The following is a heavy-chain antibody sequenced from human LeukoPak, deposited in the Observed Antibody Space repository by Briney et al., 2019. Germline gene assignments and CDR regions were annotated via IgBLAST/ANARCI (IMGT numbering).Heavy chain of an antibody. J-gene: IGHJ4*02. CDR1: GFTVSSNY. CDR3: AKDRLGTSFDLFDY. CDR2: IYSGGST. Sequence: GGSLRLSCAASGFTVSSNYMSWVRQAPGKGLEWVSVIYSGGSTYNADSVKGRFTISRDNSKNTLYLQMNSLRAEDTAVYYCAKDRLGTSFDLFDYWGQGTLVTVSS. V-gene: IGHV3-53*01. D-gene: IGHD1-14*01.